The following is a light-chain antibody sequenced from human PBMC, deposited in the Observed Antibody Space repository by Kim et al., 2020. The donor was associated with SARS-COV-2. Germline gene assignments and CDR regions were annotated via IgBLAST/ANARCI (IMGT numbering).Light chain of an antibody. CDR3: AAWDDSLNGYV. CDR1: RSNIGSNT. V-gene: IGLV1-44*01. Sequence: GQRATSPCSGSRSNIGSNTVNWYQQRPGTAPKLLIYSNNQRPSGVPDRFSGSKSGTSASLAISGLQSEDEADYYCAAWDDSLNGYVFGTGTKVTVL. J-gene: IGLJ1*01. CDR2: SNN.